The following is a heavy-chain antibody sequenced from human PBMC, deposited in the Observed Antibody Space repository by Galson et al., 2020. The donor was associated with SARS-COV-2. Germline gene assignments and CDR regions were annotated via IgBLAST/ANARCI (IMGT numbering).Heavy chain of an antibody. CDR3: ARRGTYYRDPSGSPHKDYYYTYGMDV. V-gene: IGHV5-51*01. CDR2: IYRRDSDT. J-gene: IGHJ6*02. CDR1: GYTFTNYW. D-gene: IGHD3-22*01. Sequence: GESLKISCKGSGYTFTNYWIVWVRQIPGKGLEWMGVIYRRDSDTRYSPSFQGQVTISADKSISTAYLQWSSLEASDTAVYYCARRGTYYRDPSGSPHKDYYYTYGMDVWGQGTTITVSS.